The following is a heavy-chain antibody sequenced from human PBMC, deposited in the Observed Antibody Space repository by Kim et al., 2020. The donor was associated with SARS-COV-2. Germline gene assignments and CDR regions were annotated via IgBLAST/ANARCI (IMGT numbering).Heavy chain of an antibody. Sequence: SETLSLTCTVSGGSISSYYWSWIRQPPGKGMEKGMEWIGHISYNGNTNYNPSLKSRVTISVDTSKIHFSLKLNSVTAADTAVYYCARHVRDEDTRSYYF. J-gene: IGHJ6*01. CDR2: ISYNGNT. V-gene: IGHV4-59*08. CDR1: GGSISSYY. CDR3: ARHVRDEDTRSYYF. D-gene: IGHD3-10*01.